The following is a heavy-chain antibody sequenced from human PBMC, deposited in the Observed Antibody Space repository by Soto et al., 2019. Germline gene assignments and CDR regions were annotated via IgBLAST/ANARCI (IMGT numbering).Heavy chain of an antibody. CDR1: GFTFSDYG. CDR3: VKDGGDSSAHFDN. V-gene: IGHV3-30*18. J-gene: IGHJ4*02. Sequence: QVQLVESGGGVVQPGRSLRLSCAASGFTFSDYGMHWVRQAPGKGLEWVAVISYDGNKKYYADSVKGRFTISRDNSKNSLYLQMNSLRTEDTAVFYCVKDGGDSSAHFDNWGQGTLVTVSS. D-gene: IGHD6-25*01. CDR2: ISYDGNKK.